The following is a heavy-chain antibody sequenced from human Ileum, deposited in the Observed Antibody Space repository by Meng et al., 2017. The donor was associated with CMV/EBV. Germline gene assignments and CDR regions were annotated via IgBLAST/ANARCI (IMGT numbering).Heavy chain of an antibody. CDR3: ARDLKPRYCSSTSCSPYNWFDP. CDR2: INSDGSST. D-gene: IGHD2-2*01. Sequence: GGSLRLSCAASGFTFSSYWMHWVRQAPGKGLVWVSRINSDGSSTSYADSVKGRFTISRDNAENTLYLQMNSLRAEDTAVYYCARDLKPRYCSSTSCSPYNWFDPWGQGTLVTVSS. J-gene: IGHJ5*02. V-gene: IGHV3-74*01. CDR1: GFTFSSYW.